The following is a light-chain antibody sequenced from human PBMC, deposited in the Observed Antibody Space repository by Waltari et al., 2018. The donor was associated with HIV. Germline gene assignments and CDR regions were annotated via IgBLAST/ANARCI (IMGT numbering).Light chain of an antibody. CDR1: SSDVGGFNY. CDR2: EVN. Sequence: QSALTQPPSASGSPGQSVTISCTGTSSDVGGFNYVSCYQHHPGKAPKLMIYEVNKRPSGVPDRFSGSKSGNTASLTVSGLQAEDEADYYCSSYASSNNLVFGGGTRLTVL. J-gene: IGLJ3*02. V-gene: IGLV2-8*01. CDR3: SSYASSNNLV.